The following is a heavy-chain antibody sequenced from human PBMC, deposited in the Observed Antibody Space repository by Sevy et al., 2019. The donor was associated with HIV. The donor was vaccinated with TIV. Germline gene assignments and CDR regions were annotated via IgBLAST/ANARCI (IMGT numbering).Heavy chain of an antibody. V-gene: IGHV3-30-3*01. CDR3: ARDPYSSGWSTYFDY. D-gene: IGHD6-19*01. J-gene: IGHJ4*02. CDR1: GFTFSGYA. CDR2: ISYDGSNK. Sequence: GGSLRLSCAASGFTFSGYAMHWVRQAPGKGLEWVAVISYDGSNKYYADSVKGRFTISRDNSKNTLYLQMNSLRAEDTAVYYCARDPYSSGWSTYFDYWGQGTLVTVSS.